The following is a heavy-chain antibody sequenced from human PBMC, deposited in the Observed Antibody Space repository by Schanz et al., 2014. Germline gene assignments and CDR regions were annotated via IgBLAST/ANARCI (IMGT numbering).Heavy chain of an antibody. CDR2: ISYDGSNK. CDR1: GFTLSSYA. CDR3: ARDRGYCSGGSCLTFDY. J-gene: IGHJ4*02. D-gene: IGHD2-15*01. Sequence: QVQLVESGGGVVQPGRSLILSCAAYGFTLSSYAMHWVRQAPGKGLEWVAVISYDGSNKYYADSVKGRFTISRDNSKNTLYLQMNTLRAEDTAVYYCARDRGYCSGGSCLTFDYWGQGTLXTVSS. V-gene: IGHV3-30-3*01.